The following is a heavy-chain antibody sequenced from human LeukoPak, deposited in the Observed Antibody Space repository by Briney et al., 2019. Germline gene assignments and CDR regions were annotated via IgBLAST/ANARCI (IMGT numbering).Heavy chain of an antibody. CDR3: AKASRSIKVVLITTSYYFDY. CDR1: GFTFSSYE. D-gene: IGHD3-22*01. CDR2: ISSSGSTI. J-gene: IGHJ4*02. Sequence: GGSLRLPCAASGFTFSSYEMNWVRQAPGKGLEWVSYISSSGSTIYYADSVKGRFTISRDNSKNTLSLQMNSLRAEDTAVYYCAKASRSIKVVLITTSYYFDYWGQGTLVTVSS. V-gene: IGHV3-48*03.